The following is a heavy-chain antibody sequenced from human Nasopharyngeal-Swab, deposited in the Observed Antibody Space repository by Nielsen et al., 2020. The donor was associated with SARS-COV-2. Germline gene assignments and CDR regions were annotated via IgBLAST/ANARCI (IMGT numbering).Heavy chain of an antibody. J-gene: IGHJ4*02. V-gene: IGHV1-8*01. D-gene: IGHD6-19*01. CDR1: GYTFTSYD. Sequence: ASVKVSCKASGYTFTSYDINWVRQATGQGLGWMGWMNPNSGNTGYAQKFQGRVTMTRNTSISTAYMELSSLRSEDTAVYYCARGVNCQWLTRCYYFDYWGQGTLVTVSS. CDR2: MNPNSGNT. CDR3: ARGVNCQWLTRCYYFDY.